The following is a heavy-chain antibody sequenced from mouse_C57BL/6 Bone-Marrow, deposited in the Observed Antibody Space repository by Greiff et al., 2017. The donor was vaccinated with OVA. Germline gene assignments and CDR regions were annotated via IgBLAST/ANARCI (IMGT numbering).Heavy chain of an antibody. CDR2: ISAGGSYT. CDR1: GFTFSSYA. Sequence: EVKLMESGGGLVKPGGSLKLSCAASGFTFSSYAMPWVRQTPEKRLEWVATISAGGSYTYYPDNVKGRFTISRDNAKNNLYLQMSHLKSEDTAMYYCASQATWFAYWGQGTLVTVSA. D-gene: IGHD3-2*02. CDR3: ASQATWFAY. V-gene: IGHV5-4*03. J-gene: IGHJ3*01.